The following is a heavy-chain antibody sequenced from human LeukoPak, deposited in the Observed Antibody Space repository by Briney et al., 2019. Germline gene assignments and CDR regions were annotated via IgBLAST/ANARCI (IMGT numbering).Heavy chain of an antibody. J-gene: IGHJ6*02. Sequence: SVKVSCKASGGTFSSYAISWVRQAPGQGLEWMGRIIPILGIANYAQKFQGRVTITADKSTSTAYMELSSLRSEDTAVYYCARVCRRGGDYYYGMDVWGQGTTVTVSS. CDR3: ARVCRRGGDYYYGMDV. V-gene: IGHV1-69*04. D-gene: IGHD3-10*01. CDR2: IIPILGIA. CDR1: GGTFSSYA.